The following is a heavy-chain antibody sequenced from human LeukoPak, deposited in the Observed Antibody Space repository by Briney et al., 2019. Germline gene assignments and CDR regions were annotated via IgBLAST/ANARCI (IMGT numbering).Heavy chain of an antibody. J-gene: IGHJ4*02. CDR3: ARTYCSGGSCHFDY. D-gene: IGHD2-15*01. Sequence: SETLSLTCTVSGGSIRSYYWSWIRQPPGKGLEWVGYTFYSGTTDSNPSLKSRVTISVDTSKDQFSLKLSSVTAADTAVYYCARTYCSGGSCHFDYWGQGTLVTVSS. CDR2: TFYSGTT. V-gene: IGHV4-59*08. CDR1: GGSIRSYY.